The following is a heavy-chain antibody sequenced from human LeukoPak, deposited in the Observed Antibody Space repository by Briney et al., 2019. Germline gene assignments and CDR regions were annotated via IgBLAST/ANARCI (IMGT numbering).Heavy chain of an antibody. CDR1: GFTFRNYA. J-gene: IGHJ4*02. V-gene: IGHV3-23*01. CDR3: AKDRDCSGTSCYYDY. Sequence: PGGSLRLSCAASGFTFRNYAMTWVRQAPGKGLEWVSFISGSGGSTVYADSVKGRFTISRDNSNNTLYLHMNRLRADDTAVYYCAKDRDCSGTSCYYDYWGQGTLVTVSS. D-gene: IGHD2-2*01. CDR2: ISGSGGST.